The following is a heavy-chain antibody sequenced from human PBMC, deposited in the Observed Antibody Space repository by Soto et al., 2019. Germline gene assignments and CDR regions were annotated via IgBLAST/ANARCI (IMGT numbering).Heavy chain of an antibody. J-gene: IGHJ4*02. CDR2: IHFDGST. V-gene: IGHV4-59*08. Sequence: SATLSLRCPVPGGSIGSYYWRWIRQPPGKGLEWIGYIHFDGSTSYNPSLKSRVTISVDTSKNQFSLRLSSVTAADTAVYYCARALDWTFHYWGQGTLVTVS. CDR3: ARALDWTFHY. CDR1: GGSIGSYY. D-gene: IGHD2-21*01.